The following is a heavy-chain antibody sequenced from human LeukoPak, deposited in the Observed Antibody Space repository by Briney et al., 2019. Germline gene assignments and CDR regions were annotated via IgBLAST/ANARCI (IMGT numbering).Heavy chain of an antibody. Sequence: GGSLRLSCAASGFTFSSYSVNWVRQAPGRGLEWLSYISSGSRTIYYADSVKGRFTISRDNAKNSLYFQMNSLRVDDTAVYYCARESITGDRDFDYWGQGTLITVSS. CDR1: GFTFSSYS. CDR3: ARESITGDRDFDY. V-gene: IGHV3-48*01. D-gene: IGHD7-27*01. CDR2: ISSGSRTI. J-gene: IGHJ4*02.